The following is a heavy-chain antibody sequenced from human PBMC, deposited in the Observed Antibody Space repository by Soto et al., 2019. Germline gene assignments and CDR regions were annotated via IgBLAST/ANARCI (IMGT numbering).Heavy chain of an antibody. V-gene: IGHV4-59*02. CDR2: MYFGGSF. Sequence: PSETLSLTCNVSGASVSHGYWSWIRQPPGKALEWIGFMYFGGSFNYNPSLTSRATISVETSKNQFSMKLTSVTASDTAVYYCARSYYDSTGFAVDPWGQGTLVTAPQ. CDR3: ARSYYDSTGFAVDP. CDR1: GASVSHGY. D-gene: IGHD3-22*01. J-gene: IGHJ5*02.